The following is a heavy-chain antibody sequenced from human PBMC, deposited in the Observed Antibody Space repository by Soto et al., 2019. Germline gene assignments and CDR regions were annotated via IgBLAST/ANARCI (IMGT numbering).Heavy chain of an antibody. CDR3: AKDAVSGDGVWLAHD. V-gene: IGHV3-23*01. D-gene: IGHD4-17*01. Sequence: SGGSLRLSCAASGFTFGSYAMIWIRQVPGKGLEWISGLYGSGGGIHYADSVKGRFTISRDNSAYSVYLQMTNLRVEDTAVYYCAKDAVSGDGVWLAHDWGQGTVVTVSS. CDR2: LYGSGGGI. CDR1: GFTFGSYA. J-gene: IGHJ4*02.